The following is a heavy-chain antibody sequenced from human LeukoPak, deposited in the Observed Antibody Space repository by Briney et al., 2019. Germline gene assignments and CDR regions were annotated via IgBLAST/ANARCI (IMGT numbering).Heavy chain of an antibody. Sequence: ASVKVSCKASGYTFTSYYLHWVRQAPGQRPEWMGIIYTNDGSARYAQKFQGRVTMTRDTSTGTVYMELSSLSSDDTAVYYCASARAAAGAQYFQHWGQGTLVSASS. CDR3: ASARAAAGAQYFQH. D-gene: IGHD6-13*01. CDR1: GYTFTSYY. V-gene: IGHV1-46*01. CDR2: IYTNDGSA. J-gene: IGHJ1*01.